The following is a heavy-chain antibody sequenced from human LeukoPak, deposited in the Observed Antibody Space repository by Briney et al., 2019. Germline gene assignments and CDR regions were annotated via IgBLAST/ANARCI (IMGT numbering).Heavy chain of an antibody. Sequence: PGGSLRLSCKASGFTFSNYAMHWVRQAPGKGLQWVSGINWNGAATGHGDSVKGRLTVSRDNAKNSLYLEMNSLRVEDTGFYYCARRLMGGFTDWYFDLWGRGTLVTVSS. CDR2: INWNGAAT. J-gene: IGHJ2*01. CDR3: ARRLMGGFTDWYFDL. CDR1: GFTFSNYA. V-gene: IGHV3-20*04. D-gene: IGHD2-15*01.